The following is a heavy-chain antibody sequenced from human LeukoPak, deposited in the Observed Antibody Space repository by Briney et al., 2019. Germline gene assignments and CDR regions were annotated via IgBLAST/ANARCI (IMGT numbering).Heavy chain of an antibody. CDR1: AFIFSDHY. CDR2: IISSSTYI. Sequence: PGGSLRLSCTASAFIFSDHYMDWVRQAPGKGLEWVSSIISSSTYIYYADSVKGRFTISRDNAKNSLYLQMNSLRAEDTAVYYCARDPQYCSGGSCYSFDYWGQGTLVTVSS. J-gene: IGHJ4*02. D-gene: IGHD2-15*01. V-gene: IGHV3-21*01. CDR3: ARDPQYCSGGSCYSFDY.